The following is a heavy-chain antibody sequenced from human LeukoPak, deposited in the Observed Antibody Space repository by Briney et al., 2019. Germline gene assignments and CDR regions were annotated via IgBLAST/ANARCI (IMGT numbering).Heavy chain of an antibody. V-gene: IGHV1-8*01. D-gene: IGHD4-17*01. Sequence: ASVTVSCTASGYTFTSYDINWVRQAPGQGLEWMGWMNPNSGNTGYAQKFQGRVTMTRNTSISTAYMELSSLRSEDTAVYYCARVAVTTENTYAFDIWGQGTMVTVSS. CDR3: ARVAVTTENTYAFDI. CDR1: GYTFTSYD. CDR2: MNPNSGNT. J-gene: IGHJ3*02.